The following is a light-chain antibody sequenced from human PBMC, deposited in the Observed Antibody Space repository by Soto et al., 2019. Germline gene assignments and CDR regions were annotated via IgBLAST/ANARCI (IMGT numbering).Light chain of an antibody. CDR1: QSVSSGA. J-gene: IGKJ1*01. CDR3: QQYGSSPPT. Sequence: PGEGASLSCRASQSVSSGAFAWYRQKPGQAPRLLIYGASSTATDIPDRFSGSGSGTDFTLTINRVEPEDIGVYYCQQYGSSPPTFGQGTKVDIK. V-gene: IGKV3-20*01. CDR2: GAS.